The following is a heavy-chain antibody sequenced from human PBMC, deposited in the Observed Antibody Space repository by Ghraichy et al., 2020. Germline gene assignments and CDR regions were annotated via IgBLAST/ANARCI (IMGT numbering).Heavy chain of an antibody. D-gene: IGHD6-13*01. J-gene: IGHJ4*02. CDR1: GGSISSSSYY. Sequence: ESLNISCTVSGGSISSSSYYWGWIRQPPEKGLEWIGSIYYSGSTYYNPSLKSRVTISVDTSKNQFSLKLSSVTAADTAVYYCAREGGIAVALDYWGQGTLVTVSS. CDR2: IYYSGST. CDR3: AREGGIAVALDY. V-gene: IGHV4-39*07.